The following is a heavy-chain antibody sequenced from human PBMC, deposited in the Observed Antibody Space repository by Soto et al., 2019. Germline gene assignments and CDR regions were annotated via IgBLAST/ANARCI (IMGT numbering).Heavy chain of an antibody. CDR1: GGTFSSYA. CDR3: ARVNNWYWFDP. Sequence: ASVKVSCKASGGTFSSYAISWVRQAPGQRLEWMGWINAGNGNTKYSQKFQGRVTITRDTSASTAYMELSSLRSEDTAVYYCARVNNWYWFDPWGQGTLVTVSS. V-gene: IGHV1-3*01. CDR2: INAGNGNT. J-gene: IGHJ5*02. D-gene: IGHD1-20*01.